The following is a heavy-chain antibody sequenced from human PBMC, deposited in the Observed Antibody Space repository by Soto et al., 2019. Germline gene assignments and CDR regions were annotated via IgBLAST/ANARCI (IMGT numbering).Heavy chain of an antibody. CDR2: ISSSSSTI. CDR1: GFTFSSYS. D-gene: IGHD3-10*02. CDR3: AIDVHGYYVMDV. V-gene: IGHV3-48*02. Sequence: EVQLVESGGGLVQPGGSLRLSCTASGFTFSSYSMNWVRQAPGKGLEWLSHISSSSSTIYYADSVKGRFTISRDNAKNSLYLQMNSLRDEDTAVYYCAIDVHGYYVMDVWGQGTTVTVSS. J-gene: IGHJ6*02.